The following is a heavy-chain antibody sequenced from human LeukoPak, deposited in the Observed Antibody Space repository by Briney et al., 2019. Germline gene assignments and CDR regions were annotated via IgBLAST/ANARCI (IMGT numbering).Heavy chain of an antibody. V-gene: IGHV6-1*01. CDR2: TYYRSKWYN. CDR1: GGSVSSNSAA. CDR3: ATYSGNPDSFDI. D-gene: IGHD4-23*01. J-gene: IGHJ3*02. Sequence: SQTLSLTCAISGGSVSSNSAAWNWIRQSPSRGLEWPGRTYYRSKWYNDYAVSVKSRITINPDTSKNQFSLQLNSMTPEDTAVYYCATYSGNPDSFDIWGLGTMVTVSS.